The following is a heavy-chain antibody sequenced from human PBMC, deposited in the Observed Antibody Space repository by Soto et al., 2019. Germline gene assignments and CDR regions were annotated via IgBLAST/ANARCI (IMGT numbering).Heavy chain of an antibody. CDR3: ARVGRAEPGYSSSWYEGEVGY. D-gene: IGHD6-13*01. CDR2: IYSGGST. CDR1: GFTVSSNY. J-gene: IGHJ4*02. Sequence: EVQLVESGGGLIQPGGSLRLSCAASGFTVSSNYMSWVRQAPGKGLEWVSVIYSGGSTYYADSVKGRFTISRDNSKNTLYLQMNSLRAEDTAVYYCARVGRAEPGYSSSWYEGEVGYWGQGTLVTVSS. V-gene: IGHV3-53*01.